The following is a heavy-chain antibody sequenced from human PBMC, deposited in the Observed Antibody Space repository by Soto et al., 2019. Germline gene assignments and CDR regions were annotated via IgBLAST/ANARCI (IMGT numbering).Heavy chain of an antibody. CDR1: GFTFSSYA. D-gene: IGHD4-17*01. V-gene: IGHV3-23*01. J-gene: IGHJ4*02. CDR2: ISGSGGST. Sequence: EVQLLESGGGLVQPGGSLRLSCAASGFTFSSYAMSWVRQAPGKGLEWVSAISGSGGSTYYADSVKGRSTISRDNSKNTLYLQMNSLRAEDTAVYYCAKVFSENDYGENFDYWGQGTLVTVSS. CDR3: AKVFSENDYGENFDY.